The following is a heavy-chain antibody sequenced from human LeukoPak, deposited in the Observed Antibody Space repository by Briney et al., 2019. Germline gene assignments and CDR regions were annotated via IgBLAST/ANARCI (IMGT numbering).Heavy chain of an antibody. CDR1: GYTFTSYA. CDR3: ARVLRGRTPTFDY. D-gene: IGHD1-26*01. Sequence: GASVKVSCKASGYTFTSYAMHWVRQAPGQRLEWMGWINAGNGNTKYSQKFQGRVTITRDTSASTAYMELSSLRSEDTAVYYCARVLRGRTPTFDYWGQGTLVTVSS. J-gene: IGHJ4*02. V-gene: IGHV1-3*01. CDR2: INAGNGNT.